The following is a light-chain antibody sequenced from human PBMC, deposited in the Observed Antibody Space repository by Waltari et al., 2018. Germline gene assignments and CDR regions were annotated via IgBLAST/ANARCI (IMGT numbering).Light chain of an antibody. CDR3: CSFTSRSTWV. CDR2: DVS. J-gene: IGLJ3*02. V-gene: IGLV2-14*04. Sequence: SITISCTGTSSDVGGYNYVSWYQQHPGKVPKLLIFDVSNRPSGVSNRFSGSKSGNTASLTISGLQAEDESDYYCCSFTSRSTWVFGGGTKLTVL. CDR1: SSDVGGYNY.